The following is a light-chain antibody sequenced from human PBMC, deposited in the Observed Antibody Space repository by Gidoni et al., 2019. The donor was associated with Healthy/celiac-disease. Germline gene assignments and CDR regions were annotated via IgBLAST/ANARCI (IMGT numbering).Light chain of an antibody. V-gene: IGLV2-14*01. CDR3: SSYTSSSTWV. Sequence: QSALTQPASVSGSPGQSITLSCPGTRSDVGGYNYVSWYQQHPGKAPKLMIYEVSNRPSGVSNRFSGSKSGNTASLTISGLQAEDEADYYCSSYTSSSTWVFGGGTKLTVL. CDR1: RSDVGGYNY. J-gene: IGLJ3*02. CDR2: EVS.